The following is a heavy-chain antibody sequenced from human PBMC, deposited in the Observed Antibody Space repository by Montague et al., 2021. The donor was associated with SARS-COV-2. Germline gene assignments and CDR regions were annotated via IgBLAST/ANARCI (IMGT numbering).Heavy chain of an antibody. D-gene: IGHD3-9*01. Sequence: TLSLTCTVSGGSISSGGYYWSWIRQHPGKGLEWIGYIYYSGSTYYNPSLKSRVTISVDASKNQFSLKLSPVTAADTAVYYCARDRGYFDWLFHSDYYYYGMDVWGQGTTVTVSS. CDR1: GGSISSGGYY. J-gene: IGHJ6*02. V-gene: IGHV4-31*03. CDR2: IYYSGST. CDR3: ARDRGYFDWLFHSDYYYYGMDV.